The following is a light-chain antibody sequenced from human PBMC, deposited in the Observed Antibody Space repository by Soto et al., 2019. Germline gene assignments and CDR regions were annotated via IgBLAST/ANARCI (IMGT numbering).Light chain of an antibody. J-gene: IGKJ4*01. CDR1: QSVSNNY. CDR3: KQYASSPVT. Sequence: ENVWTQSPGTLSLSPGDRASLSCRASQSVSNNYLAWHQQRPGQAPRLLIFGAYNRATGVPDRFTGSASGTDFTLTIRRLQPEDFALYFCKQYASSPVTVGGGTKVDIK. CDR2: GAY. V-gene: IGKV3-20*01.